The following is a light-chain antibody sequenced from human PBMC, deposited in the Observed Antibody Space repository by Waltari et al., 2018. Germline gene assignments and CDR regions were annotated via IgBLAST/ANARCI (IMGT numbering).Light chain of an antibody. CDR2: GAS. CDR1: QSVIRA. Sequence: ELVLMRSPGTLALFLGDRATLSCRASQSVIRALTWYQQKPGQAPRLLIYGASTRATSIPDRFSGSGSGTDFSLTISRLEPDDFAVYYCQHYLRLPVTFGQGTTVEI. V-gene: IGKV3-20*01. CDR3: QHYLRLPVT. J-gene: IGKJ1*01.